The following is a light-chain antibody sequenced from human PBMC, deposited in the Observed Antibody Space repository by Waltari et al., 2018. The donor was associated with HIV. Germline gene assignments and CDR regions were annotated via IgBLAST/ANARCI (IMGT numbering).Light chain of an antibody. CDR3: QQYNNWPPAWT. CDR1: ESVNSD. J-gene: IGKJ1*01. V-gene: IGKV3-15*01. CDR2: GAS. Sequence: EIVMTQYPVTLSASPGERVTLSCRASESVNSDLAWYQQKPGQAPSLLIHGASTRATGIPPRFSSIGSETLFTLTISSLQSEDCAVYYCQQYNNWPPAWTFGRGTRVEI.